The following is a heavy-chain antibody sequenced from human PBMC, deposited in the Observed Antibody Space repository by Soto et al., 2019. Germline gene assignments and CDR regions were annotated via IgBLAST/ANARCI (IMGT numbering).Heavy chain of an antibody. CDR3: ARASYYYDRTGYLYYFDY. CDR1: GGSISTYY. J-gene: IGHJ4*02. D-gene: IGHD3-22*01. V-gene: IGHV4-59*01. Sequence: PSETLSLTCTVSGGSISTYYWSWIRQPPGKGLEWIGYIYYTGSTNYNPSLKSRVTISVDTSKNQFSLKLSSVTAADTAVYYCARASYYYDRTGYLYYFDYWGQGTLVTVSS. CDR2: IYYTGST.